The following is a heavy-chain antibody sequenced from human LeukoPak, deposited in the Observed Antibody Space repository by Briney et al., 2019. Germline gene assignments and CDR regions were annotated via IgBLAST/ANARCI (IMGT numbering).Heavy chain of an antibody. V-gene: IGHV5-51*01. CDR2: IYPGDSDT. Sequence: GESLKISCKGSGXSFTTYWSAWVRQMPGKGLEWMGIIYPGDSDTRYSPSFQGQVTISADKSISTAYLQWSSLKASDTAMYYCARQSTEWFDPWGQGTLVTVSS. J-gene: IGHJ5*01. CDR1: GXSFTTYW. CDR3: ARQSTEWFDP.